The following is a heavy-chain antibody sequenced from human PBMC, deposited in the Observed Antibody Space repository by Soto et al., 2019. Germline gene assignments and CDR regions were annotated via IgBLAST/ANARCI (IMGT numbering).Heavy chain of an antibody. CDR3: AGPKVSWYSGSGWSYDAFDI. D-gene: IGHD6-19*01. CDR1: GYTFTSYG. V-gene: IGHV1-18*01. J-gene: IGHJ3*02. Sequence: GASVKVSCKASGYTFTSYGISWVRQAPGQGLEWMGWISAYNGNTNYAQKLQGRVTMTTDTSTSTAYMELRSLRSDDTAVYYCAGPKVSWYSGSGWSYDAFDIWGQGTMVTVSS. CDR2: ISAYNGNT.